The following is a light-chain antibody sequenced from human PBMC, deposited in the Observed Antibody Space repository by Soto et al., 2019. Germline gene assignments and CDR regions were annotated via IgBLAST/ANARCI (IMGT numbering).Light chain of an antibody. V-gene: IGKV1-17*01. J-gene: IGKJ4*01. CDR3: QQYNSLSSVS. CDR2: AAS. Sequence: DIQITQSPSSLSASVVDRVTITCRASQGIRNDLGWYQQKPGKAPKRLIYAASSLQSGVPSRFSGSGSGTEFTLTITSLQPDDSATYYCQQYNSLSSVSFGGGTKVDNK. CDR1: QGIRND.